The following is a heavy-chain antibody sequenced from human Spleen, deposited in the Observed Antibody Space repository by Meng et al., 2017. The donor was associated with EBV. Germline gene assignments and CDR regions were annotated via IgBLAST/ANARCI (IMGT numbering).Heavy chain of an antibody. V-gene: IGHV4-4*02. CDR1: GGSILSNNL. CDR3: VGGERVAAGASFEY. J-gene: IGHJ4*02. D-gene: IGHD6-13*01. Sequence: EPGPGRVKPSGTLSLTCVVLGGSILSNNLWSWVRQPPGKGLEWIGEIFHSGSTNYNPSLKSRVTTSVDKSKNQFSLKLTSVTAADTAVYYCVGGERVAAGASFEYWGQGTLVTVSP. CDR2: IFHSGST.